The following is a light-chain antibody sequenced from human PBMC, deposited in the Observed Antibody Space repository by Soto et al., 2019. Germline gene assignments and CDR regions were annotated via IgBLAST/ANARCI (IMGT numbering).Light chain of an antibody. CDR1: QSVSGNY. CDR2: GAS. Sequence: EIVLTQFPGTLSLSPGERATLSCRASQSVSGNYLGWYQQKPGQAPRLLIYGASSRATGIPDRFSGSGSGTDFSLTISRLATEDFAVYYCQQYSRSPRTFGQGTKVEIK. J-gene: IGKJ1*01. V-gene: IGKV3-20*01. CDR3: QQYSRSPRT.